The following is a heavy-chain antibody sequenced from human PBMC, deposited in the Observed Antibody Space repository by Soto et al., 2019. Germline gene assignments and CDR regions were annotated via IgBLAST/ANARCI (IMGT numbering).Heavy chain of an antibody. CDR2: ITWNSDNI. Sequence: EVQLVESGGGLVQPGGSLRLSCTASGFTFDDHAMHWVRQAPGKGLEWVSGITWNSDNIGYADSVRGRFTISRDNARNSLYLQMNSLRAEDTALYFCGKGLSIAAIDYWGQGTLVTVSS. D-gene: IGHD6-13*01. CDR1: GFTFDDHA. J-gene: IGHJ4*02. V-gene: IGHV3-9*01. CDR3: GKGLSIAAIDY.